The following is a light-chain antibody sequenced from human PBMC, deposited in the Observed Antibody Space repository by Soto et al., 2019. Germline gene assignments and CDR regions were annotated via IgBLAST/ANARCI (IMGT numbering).Light chain of an antibody. Sequence: EIVLTQSPGTLSLSPGERATLSCRASQSVPRSYLAWYQQKPGQAPTLLIYGASIRAAGIPDRFSGSGSGTDFTLTIRRLEPEDFAVYYCQQYGSSPRTFGQGTKVDIK. V-gene: IGKV3-20*01. CDR1: QSVPRSY. J-gene: IGKJ1*01. CDR3: QQYGSSPRT. CDR2: GAS.